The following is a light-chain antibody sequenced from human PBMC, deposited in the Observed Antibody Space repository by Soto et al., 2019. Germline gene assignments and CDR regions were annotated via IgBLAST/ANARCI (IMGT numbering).Light chain of an antibody. V-gene: IGKV4-1*01. J-gene: IGKJ4*01. CDR2: WAS. Sequence: DIVMTQYPDSLAVSLGERATINCKSSQSVLYSSNNKNSIAWYQQKPGQPPKLLIYWASTRESGVPDRFSGSGSGTDFPLTISSLQAADVAVYYCQQYYSTPLTFGGGTKVEIK. CDR1: QSVLYSSNNKNS. CDR3: QQYYSTPLT.